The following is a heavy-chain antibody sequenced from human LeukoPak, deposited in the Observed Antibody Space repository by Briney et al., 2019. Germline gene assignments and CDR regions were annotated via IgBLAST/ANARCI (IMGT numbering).Heavy chain of an antibody. D-gene: IGHD2-2*01. J-gene: IGHJ3*02. V-gene: IGHV3-23*01. CDR1: GFTFRSYA. Sequence: GGSLRLSCAASGFTFRSYAMSWVRQAPGKGLEWVSAISGSGGSTYYADSVKGRFTIPRDNSKNTLYLQMNSLRAEDSAVYYCAKGSADSDAFDIWGQGTMVTVSS. CDR2: ISGSGGST. CDR3: AKGSADSDAFDI.